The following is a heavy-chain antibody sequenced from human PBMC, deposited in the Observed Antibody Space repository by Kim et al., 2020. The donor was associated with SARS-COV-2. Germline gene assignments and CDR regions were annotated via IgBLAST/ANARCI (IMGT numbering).Heavy chain of an antibody. CDR3: YCYFDSSAPGGN. V-gene: IGHV3-74*01. Sequence: GGSLRLSCAASGFTFSSYWMNWVRQAPGKGLVWVAVINSDGSTTNYADSVKGRFTISRDNAKNTLYLQMNSLRAEDTAVYYCYCYFDSSAPGGNWGQGTLVTVSS. CDR2: INSDGSTT. J-gene: IGHJ4*02. D-gene: IGHD3-22*01. CDR1: GFTFSSYW.